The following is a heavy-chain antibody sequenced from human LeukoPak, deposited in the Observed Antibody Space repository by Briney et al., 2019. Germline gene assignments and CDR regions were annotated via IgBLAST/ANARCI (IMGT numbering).Heavy chain of an antibody. CDR2: IIPIFGTA. V-gene: IGHV1-69*05. Sequence: AASVKVSCXASGGTFSSYAISWVRQAPGQGLEWMGRIIPIFGTANYAQKFQGRVTITTDESTSTAYMELSSLRSEDTAVYYCARDYYDSSGTHEWGQGTLVTVSS. CDR3: ARDYYDSSGTHE. J-gene: IGHJ4*02. D-gene: IGHD3-22*01. CDR1: GGTFSSYA.